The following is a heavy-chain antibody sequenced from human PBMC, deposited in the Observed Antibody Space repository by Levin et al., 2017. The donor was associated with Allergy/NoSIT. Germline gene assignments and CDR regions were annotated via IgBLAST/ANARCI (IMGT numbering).Heavy chain of an antibody. Sequence: GGSLRLSCAASGFTFSNYAMHWVRQAPGKGLEWVGVISDDGSSEFYIDSVKGRFTISRDNSKNRLYLQMNSLRAEDTAVYYCVREGAEEDTWGQGTLVIVSS. CDR2: ISDDGSSE. J-gene: IGHJ4*02. D-gene: IGHD2-15*01. CDR3: VREGAEEDT. CDR1: GFTFSNYA. V-gene: IGHV3-30-3*01.